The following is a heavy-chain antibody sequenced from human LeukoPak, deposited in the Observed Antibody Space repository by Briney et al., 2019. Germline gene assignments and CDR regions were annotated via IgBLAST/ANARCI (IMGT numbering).Heavy chain of an antibody. CDR2: ISGSGGST. CDR3: AKGEYSYGRNWFDP. CDR1: GFTFSSYA. D-gene: IGHD5-18*01. J-gene: IGHJ5*02. V-gene: IGHV3-23*01. Sequence: GGSLRLSCAASGFTFSSYAMSWVPQAPGKGLEWVSAISGSGGSTYYADSVKGRFTISRDNSKNTLYLQMNSMRAEDTAVYYCAKGEYSYGRNWFDPWGQGTLVTVSS.